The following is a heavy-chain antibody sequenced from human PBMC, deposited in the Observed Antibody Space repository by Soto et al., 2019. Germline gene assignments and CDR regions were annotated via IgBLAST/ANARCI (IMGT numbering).Heavy chain of an antibody. CDR2: ISGPGSTI. V-gene: IGHV3-23*01. J-gene: IGHJ4*02. Sequence: EVQLLEAGGNLIQPGGSLRLSCAASGFSFSNYAMSWVRQAPGQGLEWLSAISGPGSTIYYADSVKGRFTISRDNSKNTLYLQMNSLTGEDTAVYYCAKMLTMVRGVTGLRDFDFWGQGTLVTVSS. CDR1: GFSFSNYA. CDR3: AKMLTMVRGVTGLRDFDF. D-gene: IGHD3-10*01.